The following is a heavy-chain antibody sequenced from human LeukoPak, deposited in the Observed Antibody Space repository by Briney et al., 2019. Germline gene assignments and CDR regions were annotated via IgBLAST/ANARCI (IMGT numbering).Heavy chain of an antibody. CDR2: INTNTGNP. CDR3: ARVQGYCSTTSCYPHY. V-gene: IGHV7-4-1*02. CDR1: GYTLTNYA. J-gene: IGHJ4*02. Sequence: ASVKVSCKASGYTLTNYALNWVRQAPGQGLEWMGWINTNTGNPTYAHGFTGRFVFSLDTSVNTAYLQISSLKAEDTAIYYCARVQGYCSTTSCYPHYWGQGTLVTVSS. D-gene: IGHD2-2*01.